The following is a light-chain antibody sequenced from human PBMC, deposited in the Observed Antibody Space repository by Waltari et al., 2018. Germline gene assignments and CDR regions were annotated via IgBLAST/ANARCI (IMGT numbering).Light chain of an antibody. J-gene: IGKJ4*01. Sequence: DIQMTQSPSSLSASVGDGATIYCRASQNIGSYINWYQQKPGKVPRLLIYGASTLQSGVPSRFSGSGSGTDFTLTISSLQPEDVATYYCQKYDAAPLTFGGGTKVEIK. V-gene: IGKV1-27*01. CDR1: QNIGSY. CDR2: GAS. CDR3: QKYDAAPLT.